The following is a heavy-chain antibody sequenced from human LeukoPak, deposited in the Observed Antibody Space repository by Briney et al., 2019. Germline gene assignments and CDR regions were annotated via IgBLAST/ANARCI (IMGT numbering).Heavy chain of an antibody. CDR3: AHRLFASGSYRTFDS. J-gene: IGHJ4*02. V-gene: IGHV2-5*08. CDR2: IYWDDDK. Sequence: TLSLTCTVSGGSISSYYWSWIRQPPGKALEWLALIYWDDDKRYSPSLRNRLTITKDTSKNQVVLTMTNMDPVDTATYYCAHRLFASGSYRTFDSWGPGTLVTVSS. CDR1: GGSISSYYW. D-gene: IGHD3-10*01.